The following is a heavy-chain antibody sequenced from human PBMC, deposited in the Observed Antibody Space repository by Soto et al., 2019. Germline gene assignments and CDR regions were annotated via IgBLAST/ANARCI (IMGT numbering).Heavy chain of an antibody. CDR3: ARDQYYGSGSNHHDY. Sequence: ASVKVSCKASGYTFTSYGISWVRQAPGQGLEWMGWISAYNGNTNYAQKLQGRVTMTTDTSTSTAYMELRSLRSDDTAVYYCARDQYYGSGSNHHDYWGQGTLVTVSS. V-gene: IGHV1-18*01. CDR1: GYTFTSYG. J-gene: IGHJ4*02. CDR2: ISAYNGNT. D-gene: IGHD3-10*01.